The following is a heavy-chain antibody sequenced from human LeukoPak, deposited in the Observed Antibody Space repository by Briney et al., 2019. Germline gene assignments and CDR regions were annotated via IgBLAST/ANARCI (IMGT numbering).Heavy chain of an antibody. CDR1: GFTFSASA. D-gene: IGHD2-21*02. J-gene: IGHJ5*02. Sequence: GGSLRLSCAASGFTFSASAMTWVRQAPGRGLQWVSAISATGGTTYYADSVKGRFTSSRDNSKNVLYLQLSSLRAEDTAIYYCAKGKQTAFSDWFDPWGQGTLVTVSS. V-gene: IGHV3-23*01. CDR3: AKGKQTAFSDWFDP. CDR2: ISATGGTT.